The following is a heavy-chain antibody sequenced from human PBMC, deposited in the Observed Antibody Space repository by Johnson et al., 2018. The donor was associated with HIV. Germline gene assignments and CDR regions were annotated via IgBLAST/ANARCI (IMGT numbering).Heavy chain of an antibody. CDR3: ARDRPGGRCAEAFDS. V-gene: IGHV3-30-3*01. D-gene: IGHD3-16*01. CDR2: ISYDGSNK. CDR1: GFTFSSYA. J-gene: IGHJ3*02. Sequence: VQLVESGGGVVQPGRSLRLSCAASGFTFSSYAMHWVRQAPGKGLEWVAVISYDGSNKYYADSVKGRFTISRDNSKNTLYLQMNSLRAEDTAVYYCARDRPGGRCAEAFDSWGQGTMVTVSS.